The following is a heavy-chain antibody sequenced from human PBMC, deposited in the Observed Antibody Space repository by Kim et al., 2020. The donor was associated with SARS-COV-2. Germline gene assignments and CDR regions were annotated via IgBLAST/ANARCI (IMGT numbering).Heavy chain of an antibody. CDR1: GYNFENYG. CDR3: AKDVWFGDSAPWWFDP. D-gene: IGHD3-10*01. Sequence: ASVKVSCKASGYNFENYGITWVRQAPGQGLECMGWINTYNNDSKYVQKFQGRVSMTADRSTNTVYMELRDLRPDDTAVYFCAKDVWFGDSAPWWFDPGGQGTLVAVSS. CDR2: INTYNNDS. V-gene: IGHV1-18*04. J-gene: IGHJ5*02.